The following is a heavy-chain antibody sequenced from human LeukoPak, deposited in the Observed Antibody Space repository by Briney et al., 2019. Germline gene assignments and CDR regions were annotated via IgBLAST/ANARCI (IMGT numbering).Heavy chain of an antibody. CDR2: IWYDGSNK. CDR3: ARSGSTYYYGMDV. J-gene: IGHJ6*02. CDR1: GFPFSSYA. Sequence: GGSLRLSCAASGFPFSSYAMHWVRQAPGKGLEWVAVIWYDGSNKFYADSVKGRFTISRDNSKNTLYLQVNSLRADDTAVYYCARSGSTYYYGMDVWGQGTTVTVSS. V-gene: IGHV3-33*01. D-gene: IGHD3-10*01.